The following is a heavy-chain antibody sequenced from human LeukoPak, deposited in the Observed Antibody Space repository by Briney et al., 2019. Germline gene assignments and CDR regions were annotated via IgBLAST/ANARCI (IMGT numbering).Heavy chain of an antibody. D-gene: IGHD5-18*01. CDR2: ISWNSGSI. V-gene: IGHV3-9*03. J-gene: IGHJ4*02. CDR1: GFTFDDYA. Sequence: GRSLRLSCAASGFTFDDYAMHWVRQAPGKGLEWVSGISWNSGSIGYADSVKGRFTISRDNAKNSLYLQMNSLRAEDMALYYCAKARGYSYGTTYFDCWGQGTLVTVSS. CDR3: AKARGYSYGTTYFDC.